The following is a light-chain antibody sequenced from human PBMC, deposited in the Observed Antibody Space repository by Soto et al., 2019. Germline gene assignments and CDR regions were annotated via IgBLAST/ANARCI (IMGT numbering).Light chain of an antibody. CDR2: AAS. V-gene: IGKV1-17*01. CDR3: LQHNSYTYT. J-gene: IGKJ2*01. Sequence: DIPMTQSPSSLSASVGDRVTITCRASQGIRKDLGWYQQKPGKAPKRLIYAASSLQSGVPSRFSGSGSGTEFTLTISSLQPEDFATYYCLQHNSYTYTFGQGTKLEIK. CDR1: QGIRKD.